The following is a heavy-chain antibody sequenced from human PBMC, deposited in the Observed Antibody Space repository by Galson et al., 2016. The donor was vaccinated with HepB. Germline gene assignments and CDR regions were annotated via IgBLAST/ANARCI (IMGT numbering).Heavy chain of an antibody. V-gene: IGHV3-53*01. CDR1: GFTFRNFG. D-gene: IGHD6-13*01. CDR2: IYSSGNT. J-gene: IGHJ5*02. CDR3: ARGGGAAAAA. Sequence: SLRLSCAASGFTFRNFGIHWVRQAPGKALEWVSLIYSSGNTHYADSVKGRFTISRDSSKNTVYLQMNSLRVDDTAVYYCARGGGAAAAAWGQGTQVTVSS.